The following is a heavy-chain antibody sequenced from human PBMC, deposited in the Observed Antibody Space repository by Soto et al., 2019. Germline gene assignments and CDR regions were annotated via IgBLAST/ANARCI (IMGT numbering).Heavy chain of an antibody. V-gene: IGHV3-53*01. CDR1: GLTVSSNY. D-gene: IGHD2-8*01. CDR3: AGMGRCRVPGDCYCGMDV. CDR2: IYTGGGT. J-gene: IGHJ6*02. Sequence: GGSLRLSCAASGLTVSSNYMNWVRQAPGKGLEWVSLIYTGGGTYYADSVKGRFTVSRDNSKNTLYLHMNSLRAEDTAVYYCAGMGRCRVPGDCYCGMDVWGQAITVRVSS.